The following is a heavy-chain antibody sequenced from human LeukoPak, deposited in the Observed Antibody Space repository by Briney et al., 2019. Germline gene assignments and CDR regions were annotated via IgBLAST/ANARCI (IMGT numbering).Heavy chain of an antibody. CDR2: ISSNGDTT. CDR3: ARDPEGNCSTTSCYGVYFDY. V-gene: IGHV3-64*01. Sequence: GGSLRLSCEASGLTFSSYAMHWVRQAPGKGLEYVSAISSNGDTTYYANSVKGRFTISRDNSKNTLYLQMGSLRAEDMAVYYCARDPEGNCSTTSCYGVYFDYWGQGTLVTVSS. D-gene: IGHD2-2*01. J-gene: IGHJ4*02. CDR1: GLTFSSYA.